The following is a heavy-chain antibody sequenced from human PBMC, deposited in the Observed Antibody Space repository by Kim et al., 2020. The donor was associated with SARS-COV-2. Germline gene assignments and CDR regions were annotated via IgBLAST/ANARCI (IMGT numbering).Heavy chain of an antibody. CDR3: ARQRGYGSGSYDFDY. V-gene: IGHV4-39*01. J-gene: IGHJ4*02. CDR2: IYYSGST. D-gene: IGHD3-10*01. CDR1: GGSINSSSYY. Sequence: SETLSLTCTVSGGSINSSSYYWDWIRQPPGKGLVWIGSIYYSGSTYYNPSLKSLVTISVDTSKNQFSLKLSSVTAADTALYYCARQRGYGSGSYDFDYWGQGTLLTVSS.